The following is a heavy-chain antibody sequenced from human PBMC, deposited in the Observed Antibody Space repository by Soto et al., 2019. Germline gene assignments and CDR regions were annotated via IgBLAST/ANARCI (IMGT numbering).Heavy chain of an antibody. CDR1: GGSINGYY. V-gene: IGHV4-59*08. J-gene: IGHJ1*01. CDR3: ARYQQYYEH. CDR2: IYYSGST. Sequence: QVQLQESGPGLVNPSETLSLTCTVSGGSINGYYWSWIRQPPGKGLEWIGYIYYSGSTNYNPSLKSRVSISVDTSKNQFSLNLNSVTAADTAVYYCARYQQYYEHWGQGTLVTVSS.